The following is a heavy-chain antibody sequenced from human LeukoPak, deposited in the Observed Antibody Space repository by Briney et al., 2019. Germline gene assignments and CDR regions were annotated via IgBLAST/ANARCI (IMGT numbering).Heavy chain of an antibody. CDR1: GSTFSSYA. J-gene: IGHJ6*02. CDR2: ISGSGGST. D-gene: IGHD3-10*01. Sequence: GGSLRLSCAASGSTFSSYAMSWVRQAPGKGLEWVSAISGSGGSTYYADSVKGRFTISRDNSKNTLYLQMNSLRAEDTAVYYCAKVALNYYGSGSYYGMDVWGQGTTVTVSS. CDR3: AKVALNYYGSGSYYGMDV. V-gene: IGHV3-23*01.